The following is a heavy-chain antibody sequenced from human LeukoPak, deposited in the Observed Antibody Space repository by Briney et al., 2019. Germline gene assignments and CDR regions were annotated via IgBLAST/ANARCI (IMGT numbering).Heavy chain of an antibody. CDR3: VRDSGGYSSVWYDAFDV. CDR1: GFTFSGYW. Sequence: GGSLRLSCAASGFTFSGYWMIWVRQAPGKGLEWVANIKQDGSVKYYVDSVSGRFTISRDNAKNLLDLQMNGLRDEDTAVYYCVRDSGGYSSVWYDAFDVWGRGTKVTVSS. J-gene: IGHJ3*01. D-gene: IGHD6-19*01. V-gene: IGHV3-7*01. CDR2: IKQDGSVK.